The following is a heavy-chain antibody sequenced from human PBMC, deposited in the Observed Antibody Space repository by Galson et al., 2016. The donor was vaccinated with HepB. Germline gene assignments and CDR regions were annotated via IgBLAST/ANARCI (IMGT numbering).Heavy chain of an antibody. J-gene: IGHJ3*01. Sequence: EPLSLTCTVSGASITSYSWSWIRQPPGKGLEWIGYISNSGSTNYSPSLKSRVTLSVDTSKNQFSLKLNSLTAADTAVYYCAKVRSTWYLSSHAFDVWGQGTMVAVSS. V-gene: IGHV4-59*01. D-gene: IGHD6-13*01. CDR1: GASITSYS. CDR3: AKVRSTWYLSSHAFDV. CDR2: ISNSGST.